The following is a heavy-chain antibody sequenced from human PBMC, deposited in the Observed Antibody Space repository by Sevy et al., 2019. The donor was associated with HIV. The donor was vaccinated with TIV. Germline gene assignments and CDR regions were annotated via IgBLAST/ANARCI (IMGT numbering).Heavy chain of an antibody. CDR3: AKSTYSSGWGGGYGDY. J-gene: IGHJ4*02. D-gene: IGHD6-19*01. V-gene: IGHV3-23*01. Sequence: GGSLRLSCAASGFIFSSYAMSWVRKAPGKGLEWVSAISGSGSSTFYADSVKGRFTISRDKSKNTLYLQMNSLRADDTAVYYCAKSTYSSGWGGGYGDYWGQGILVTVSS. CDR2: ISGSGSST. CDR1: GFIFSSYA.